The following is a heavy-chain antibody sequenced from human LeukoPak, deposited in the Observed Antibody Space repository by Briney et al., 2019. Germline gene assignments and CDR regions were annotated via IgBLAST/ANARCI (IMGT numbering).Heavy chain of an antibody. J-gene: IGHJ3*02. CDR2: ISSSSSYI. Sequence: QPGGSLRLSCAASGFTFSSYSMNWVRQAPGKGLEWVSSISSSSSYIHYADSVKGRFTISRDNAKNSLYLQMNSLRAEDTAVYYCARPGIVATDAFDIWGQGTMVTVSS. CDR3: ARPGIVATDAFDI. CDR1: GFTFSSYS. D-gene: IGHD5-12*01. V-gene: IGHV3-21*01.